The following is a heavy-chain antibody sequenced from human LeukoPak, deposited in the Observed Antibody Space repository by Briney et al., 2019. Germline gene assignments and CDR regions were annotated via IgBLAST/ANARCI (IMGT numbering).Heavy chain of an antibody. CDR1: GFIFSSYG. Sequence: GGSLRLSCTASGFIFSSYGMSWVRQAPGEGLEWVSAISGSGGSTYYADSVKGRFTICRDNSKNTLYLQMNSLRAEDTAVYYCAKDKYYGSGSYYAWGQGTLVTVSS. D-gene: IGHD3-10*01. V-gene: IGHV3-23*01. CDR2: ISGSGGST. CDR3: AKDKYYGSGSYYA. J-gene: IGHJ5*02.